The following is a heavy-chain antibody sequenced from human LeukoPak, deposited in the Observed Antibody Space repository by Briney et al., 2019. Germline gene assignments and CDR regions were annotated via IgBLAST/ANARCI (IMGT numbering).Heavy chain of an antibody. Sequence: SETLSLTCTVSGGSISISSYYWGWIRQPPGKGLEWIGSIYYSGSTYYNPSLKSRVTISVDTSKNQFSLKLSSVTAADTAVYYCARFTRQTPAAVNYYYYYGMDVWGQGTTVTVSS. V-gene: IGHV4-39*01. CDR2: IYYSGST. CDR1: GGSISISSYY. CDR3: ARFTRQTPAAVNYYYYYGMDV. D-gene: IGHD6-13*01. J-gene: IGHJ6*02.